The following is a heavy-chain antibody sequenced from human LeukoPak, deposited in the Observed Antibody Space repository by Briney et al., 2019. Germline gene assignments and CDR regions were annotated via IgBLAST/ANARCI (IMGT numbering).Heavy chain of an antibody. D-gene: IGHD4-17*01. Sequence: ASVKVSCKASGGTFSSYAISWVRQAPGQGLEWMGGINPIFGTANYVRKFQGRVTITADKSTSTAYMELSSLRSEDTAVYYCARNGDYKPFDYWGQGTLVTVSS. CDR2: INPIFGTA. V-gene: IGHV1-69*06. J-gene: IGHJ4*02. CDR1: GGTFSSYA. CDR3: ARNGDYKPFDY.